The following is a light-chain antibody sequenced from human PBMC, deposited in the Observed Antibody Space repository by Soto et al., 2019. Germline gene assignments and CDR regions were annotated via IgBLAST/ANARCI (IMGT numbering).Light chain of an antibody. CDR2: EVS. Sequence: QSVLTQPASVSGSPGQSITISCTGTSSDIGDYNYVSWYQQHPGKAPKLMIYEVSHRPSGVSNRFSGSKSGNTASLTISGLQAEDEADYYCNSYTSSSTYVFGTDVFGTGTKVTVL. CDR3: NSYTSSSTYVFGTDV. J-gene: IGLJ1*01. CDR1: SSDIGDYNY. V-gene: IGLV2-14*01.